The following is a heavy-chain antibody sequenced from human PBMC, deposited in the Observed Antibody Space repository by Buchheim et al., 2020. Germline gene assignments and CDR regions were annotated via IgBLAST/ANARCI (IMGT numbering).Heavy chain of an antibody. CDR1: GFTFSTYW. Sequence: EVQVVESGGGLVQPGGSLRLSCAASGFTFSTYWMSWVRQAPGKGPEWVANIKEDGSEKYYVDSVKARFSISRDNAKNSVYLQMNSLRAEDTAMYYCARDADTSNHYSYFDYWGQGT. CDR2: IKEDGSEK. CDR3: ARDADTSNHYSYFDY. D-gene: IGHD3-10*01. J-gene: IGHJ4*02. V-gene: IGHV3-7*01.